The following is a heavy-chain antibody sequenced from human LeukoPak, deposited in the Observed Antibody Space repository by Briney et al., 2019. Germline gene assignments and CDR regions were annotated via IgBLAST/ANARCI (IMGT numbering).Heavy chain of an antibody. Sequence: PGGSLRLSCAASGFTFSSYSMNWVRQAPGKGLEWVSSISSSSSYIYYADSVKGRFTISRDNAKNSLYLQMNSLRAEDTAVYYCARDKDYYDSSGYYEVNYYYYMDVWGKETTVTISS. V-gene: IGHV3-21*01. CDR1: GFTFSSYS. CDR2: ISSSSSYI. CDR3: ARDKDYYDSSGYYEVNYYYYMDV. D-gene: IGHD3-22*01. J-gene: IGHJ6*03.